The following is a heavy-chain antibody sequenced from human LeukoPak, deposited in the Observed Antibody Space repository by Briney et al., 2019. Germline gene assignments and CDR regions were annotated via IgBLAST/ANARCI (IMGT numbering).Heavy chain of an antibody. D-gene: IGHD5-18*01. CDR1: GFTFSSYA. CDR2: ISGSGGST. CDR3: AKGGRGYSYGAFDY. J-gene: IGHJ4*02. V-gene: IGHV3-23*01. Sequence: QSGGSLRLSCAASGFTFSSYAMSWVRQAPGKGLEWVSAISGSGGSTYYADSVKGRFTISRDNSKNTLYLQMNSLRAEDTAVYYCAKGGRGYSYGAFDYWGQGTLVTVSS.